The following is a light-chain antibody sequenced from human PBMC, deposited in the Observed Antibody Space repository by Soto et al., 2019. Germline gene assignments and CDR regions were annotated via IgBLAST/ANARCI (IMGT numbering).Light chain of an antibody. CDR1: QSISSY. CDR3: QQRKT. Sequence: DIQMTQSPSSLSASVGDRVTITCRASQSISSYLNWYQQKPGKDPKLLIYAASSLQSGVPSRFSGSGSGTDFTLTISSLQPEDFATYYCQQRKTFGQGTKVEIK. CDR2: AAS. J-gene: IGKJ1*01. V-gene: IGKV1-39*01.